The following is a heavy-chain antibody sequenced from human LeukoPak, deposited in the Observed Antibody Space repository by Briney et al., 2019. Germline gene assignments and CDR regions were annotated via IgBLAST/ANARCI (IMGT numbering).Heavy chain of an antibody. Sequence: GGSLRLSCAASGFTFSNYAMSWVRQAPGKGLEWVSGISGSSGNTYYADSMKGRFIISRDNSKNTLYLQMNSLRAEDTAVYYCAKAGSIRFDYWGQGILVTVSS. J-gene: IGHJ4*02. V-gene: IGHV3-23*01. CDR3: AKAGSIRFDY. D-gene: IGHD1-26*01. CDR1: GFTFSNYA. CDR2: ISGSSGNT.